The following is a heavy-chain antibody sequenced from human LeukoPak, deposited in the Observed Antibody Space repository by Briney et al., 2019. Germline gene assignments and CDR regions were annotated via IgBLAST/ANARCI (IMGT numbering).Heavy chain of an antibody. D-gene: IGHD2-15*01. CDR2: ISPDSGRT. V-gene: IGHV1-2*02. J-gene: IGHJ3*02. CDR3: ARGVLLQGRGAFDI. CDR1: GYTFTDYY. Sequence: ASAKVSRKASGYTFTDYYMHWVRQAPGQGLEWIGWISPDSGRTGFAQKFQGRVTMTRDTSISTAYMELSSLTYDDTAVYYCARGVLLQGRGAFDIWGQGAMVTVSS.